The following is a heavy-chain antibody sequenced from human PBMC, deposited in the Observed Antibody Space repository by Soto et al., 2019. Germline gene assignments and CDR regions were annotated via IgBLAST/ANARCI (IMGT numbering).Heavy chain of an antibody. J-gene: IGHJ4*02. Sequence: XATLSLTCAVSGYSISSGYYWCCIRQPPGKGLEWIGSIYHSGSTYYNPSLKSRVTISVGTSKNQFSLKLSSVTAADTAVYYCARVGVVTAILDYWGQGTLVTVSS. V-gene: IGHV4-38-2*01. D-gene: IGHD2-21*02. CDR1: GYSISSGYY. CDR2: IYHSGST. CDR3: ARVGVVTAILDY.